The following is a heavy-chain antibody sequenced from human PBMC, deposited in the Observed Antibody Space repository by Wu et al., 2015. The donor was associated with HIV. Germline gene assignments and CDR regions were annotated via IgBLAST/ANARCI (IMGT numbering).Heavy chain of an antibody. Sequence: QVQLVQSGAEVKKPGSSVKVSCKASGGTFSSYAISWVRQAPGQGLEWMGRIIPIFGTANYAQKFQGRVTITADESTSTAYMELSSLRSEDTAVYYCARHVGYSYDHNYYYYYGMDVWGQGTTVTVSS. J-gene: IGHJ6*02. CDR3: ARHVGYSYDHNYYYYYGMDV. CDR2: IIPIFGTA. V-gene: IGHV1-69*13. D-gene: IGHD5-18*01. CDR1: GGTFSSYA.